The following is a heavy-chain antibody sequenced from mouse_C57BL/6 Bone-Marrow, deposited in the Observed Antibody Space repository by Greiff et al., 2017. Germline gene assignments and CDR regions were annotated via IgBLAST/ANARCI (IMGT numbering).Heavy chain of an antibody. J-gene: IGHJ3*01. CDR1: GYSFTDYN. V-gene: IGHV1-39*01. CDR2: INPNYGTT. CDR3: VRGDWSSSFAY. Sequence: EVKLQESGPELVKPGASVKISCKASGYSFTDYNMNWVQQSNGKSLEWIGVINPNYGTTSYNQKFKGKATLTVDQSSSTAYMQLNSLTSEDSAVYYCVRGDWSSSFAYWGQGTLVTVSA. D-gene: IGHD1-1*01.